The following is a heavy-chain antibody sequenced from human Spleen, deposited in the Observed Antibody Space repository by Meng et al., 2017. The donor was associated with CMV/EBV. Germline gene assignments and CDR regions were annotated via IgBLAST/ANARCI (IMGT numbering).Heavy chain of an antibody. V-gene: IGHV1-2*02. CDR2: INCKSGGT. CDR1: GYIFTGYY. D-gene: IGHD2-2*02. J-gene: IGHJ5*02. Sequence: ASVKVSCKTSGYIFTGYYVHWVRQAPGQGLEWMGWINCKSGGTNYAQKFQGRVTMTGDTSISTAYMELSSLRSDDTAVYYCARDTKRGPDCSSTSCYTDTGSGPWGQGTLVTVSS. CDR3: ARDTKRGPDCSSTSCYTDTGSGP.